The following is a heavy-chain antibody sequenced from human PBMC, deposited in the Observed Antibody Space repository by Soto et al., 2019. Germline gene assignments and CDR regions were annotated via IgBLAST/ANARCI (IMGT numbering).Heavy chain of an antibody. V-gene: IGHV1-2*04. CDR1: GYTFTGYY. CDR2: INPNSGGT. CDR3: ARECIAARPYYYYYYGMDV. D-gene: IGHD6-6*01. Sequence: EASVKVSCKASGYTFTGYYMHWVRQAPGQGLEWMGWINPNSGGTNYAQKFQGWVTMTRDTSISTAYMELSRLRSDDTAVYYCARECIAARPYYYYYYGMDVWGQGTTVTVSS. J-gene: IGHJ6*02.